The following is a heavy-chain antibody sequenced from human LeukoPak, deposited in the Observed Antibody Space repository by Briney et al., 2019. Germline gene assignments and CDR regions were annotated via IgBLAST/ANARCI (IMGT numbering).Heavy chain of an antibody. Sequence: GGSLRLSCAASGFTFSDYYMSWIRQAPGKGLEWVSSISSSGSTIYYADSVKGRFTISRDNAQNSLYLQMNSLRAEDTAVYYCARDSLSYFDSSGYFEDYWGQGTLVTVSS. CDR2: ISSSGSTI. D-gene: IGHD3-22*01. CDR3: ARDSLSYFDSSGYFEDY. CDR1: GFTFSDYY. V-gene: IGHV3-11*04. J-gene: IGHJ4*02.